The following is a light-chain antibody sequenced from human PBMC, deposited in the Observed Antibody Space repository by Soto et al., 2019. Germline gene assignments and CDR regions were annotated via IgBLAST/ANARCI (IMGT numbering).Light chain of an antibody. CDR3: SSYTSSRTVL. Sequence: QSVLTQPASVSGSPGQSITLSCTGTSSDVGAYDYVSWYQHHPGKPPKLMIYDVINRPSGVSNRFSGSKSDNTASLTISGLQPEDEADYYCSSYTSSRTVLFGGGTKLTVL. J-gene: IGLJ2*01. CDR2: DVI. V-gene: IGLV2-14*03. CDR1: SSDVGAYDY.